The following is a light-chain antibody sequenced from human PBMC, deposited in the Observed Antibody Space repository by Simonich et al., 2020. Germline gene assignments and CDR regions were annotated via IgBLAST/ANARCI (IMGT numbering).Light chain of an antibody. CDR1: SSDVGGYNY. J-gene: IGLJ3*02. Sequence: QSALNQPASVSGSPGQSITISCTGTSSDVGGYNYFSWYQQNPGKAPKPMIYDFSKRPSGVSQRFSGSKSGNTASRTISGLQAEDEADYYCSSYTSSSTLFGGGTKLTVL. CDR2: DFS. CDR3: SSYTSSSTL. V-gene: IGLV2-14*01.